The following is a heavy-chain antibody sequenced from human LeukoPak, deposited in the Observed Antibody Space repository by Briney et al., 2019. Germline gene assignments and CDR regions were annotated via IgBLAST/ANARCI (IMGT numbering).Heavy chain of an antibody. V-gene: IGHV3-73*01. Sequence: GGSLRLSCAASGFTFSDSTFHWVRQASGKGLEWVGRIRSKPNNYATAYTASVKGRFTISRDDSKNTAYLQMNSLNTEDTAMYYCTRHLIGATPFDYWGQGTLVSVSS. CDR2: IRSKPNNYAT. J-gene: IGHJ4*02. CDR3: TRHLIGATPFDY. D-gene: IGHD4/OR15-4a*01. CDR1: GFTFSDST.